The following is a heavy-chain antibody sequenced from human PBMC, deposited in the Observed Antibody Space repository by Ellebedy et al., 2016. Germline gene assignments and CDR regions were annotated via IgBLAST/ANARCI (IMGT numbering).Heavy chain of an antibody. D-gene: IGHD3-22*01. Sequence: GGSLRLXXAASGFIFSSYSTNWVRQAPGKGLEWVSYISSSGSTIYYADSVKGRFTISRDNAKNSLYLQMNSLRAEDTAVYYCARDRYYYDSSAPWDAFDIWGQGTMVTVSS. V-gene: IGHV3-48*04. J-gene: IGHJ3*02. CDR3: ARDRYYYDSSAPWDAFDI. CDR1: GFIFSSYS. CDR2: ISSSGSTI.